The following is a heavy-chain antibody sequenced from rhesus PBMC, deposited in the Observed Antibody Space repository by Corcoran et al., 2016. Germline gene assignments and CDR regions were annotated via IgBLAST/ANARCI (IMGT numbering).Heavy chain of an antibody. V-gene: IGHV4-122*02. CDR3: AREGDIVLVKSY. CDR2: ISDSVST. Sequence: QLQLQESGPGLVKPSETLSLTCAVSGGSISSGYYYWTWSRQAQGKGLEWIGYISDSVSTSYNPSLRSRVTISRDTSKNQFSLKLTSVTAADTAVYYCAREGDIVLVKSYWGQGVQVTVSS. J-gene: IGHJ4*01. CDR1: GGSISSGYYY. D-gene: IGHD2-8*01.